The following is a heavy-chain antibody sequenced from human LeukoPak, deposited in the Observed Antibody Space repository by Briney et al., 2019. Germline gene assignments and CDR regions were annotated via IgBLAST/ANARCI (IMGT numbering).Heavy chain of an antibody. CDR1: DGSISSYY. V-gene: IGHV4-59*01. D-gene: IGHD3-10*01. J-gene: IGHJ4*02. CDR3: ARAVVRGVILAD. CDR2: IYYSGST. Sequence: SEALSLTCTVADGSISSYYWSWILQPPGEGLEWIGYIYYSGSTNYNPSLKSRVTISVDTSKNQFSLKLSSVTAADTAVYYCARAVVRGVILADWGQGTLVTVSS.